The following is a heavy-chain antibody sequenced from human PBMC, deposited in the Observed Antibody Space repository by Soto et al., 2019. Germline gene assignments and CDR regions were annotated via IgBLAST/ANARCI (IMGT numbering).Heavy chain of an antibody. CDR2: IYYSGST. V-gene: IGHV4-39*01. Sequence: SETLSLTCTVSGGSISSSSYYWGWIRQPPGKGLEWIGSIYYSGSTYYNPSLKSRVTISVDTSKNQFSLKLSSVTAADTAVYYCARRPTVTTGNWFDPWGQGTLVTVSS. CDR1: GGSISSSSYY. D-gene: IGHD4-4*01. J-gene: IGHJ5*02. CDR3: ARRPTVTTGNWFDP.